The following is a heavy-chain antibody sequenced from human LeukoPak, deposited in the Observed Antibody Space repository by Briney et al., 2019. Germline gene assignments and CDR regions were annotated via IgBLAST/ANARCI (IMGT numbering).Heavy chain of an antibody. Sequence: QAGGSLRLSCAASGFTFSSHAMTWVRQAPGKGLEWVSSISGGGATTYYADSVKGRFIISRDDSKNTLYLQMSSLRVEDTAVFYCGKTPWFGERPDGFDIWGQGTMVTVSS. CDR1: GFTFSSHA. CDR2: ISGGGATT. D-gene: IGHD3-10*01. CDR3: GKTPWFGERPDGFDI. V-gene: IGHV3-23*01. J-gene: IGHJ3*02.